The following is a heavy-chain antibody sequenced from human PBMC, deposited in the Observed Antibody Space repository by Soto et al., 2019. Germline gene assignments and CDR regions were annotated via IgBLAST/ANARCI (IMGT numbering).Heavy chain of an antibody. CDR2: INHSGNT. J-gene: IGHJ4*02. D-gene: IGHD2-15*01. Sequence: QVQLQQWGAGLLKPSETLSLTCAVYGGSFSGYYWSWIRQPPGKGLEWIGEINHSGNTNYNPSLKSRVTISVDTSKNQFSLKLSSVTAADTAVYYGARGLRGAYCSGGSCYSVWGQGTLVTVS. CDR3: ARGLRGAYCSGGSCYSV. CDR1: GGSFSGYY. V-gene: IGHV4-34*01.